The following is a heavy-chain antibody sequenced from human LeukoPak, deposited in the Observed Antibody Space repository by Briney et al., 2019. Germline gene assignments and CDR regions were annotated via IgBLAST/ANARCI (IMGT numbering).Heavy chain of an antibody. J-gene: IGHJ5*02. D-gene: IGHD6-13*01. V-gene: IGHV4-59*11. CDR1: GGSISSHY. Sequence: SETLSLTCTVSGGSISSHYWNWIRQPPGKGLEWVGYMYYSGSTSYNPSLMSRVTISVDTSKNQFSLKLSSVTAADTAVYYCARVRSSWYVFDPWGQGTLVTVSS. CDR2: MYYSGST. CDR3: ARVRSSWYVFDP.